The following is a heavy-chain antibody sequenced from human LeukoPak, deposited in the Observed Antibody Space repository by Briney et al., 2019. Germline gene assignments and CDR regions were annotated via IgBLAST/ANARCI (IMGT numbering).Heavy chain of an antibody. D-gene: IGHD2-2*02. CDR2: MNPNSGNT. J-gene: IGHJ4*02. CDR1: GYTFTSYG. Sequence: GASVKVSCKASGYTFTSYGISWVRQATGQGLEWMGWMNPNSGNTGYAQKFQGRVTMTRDMSTSTVYMELSSLRSEDTAVYYCARGGGLYLDYWGQGTLVTVSS. V-gene: IGHV1-8*02. CDR3: ARGGGLYLDY.